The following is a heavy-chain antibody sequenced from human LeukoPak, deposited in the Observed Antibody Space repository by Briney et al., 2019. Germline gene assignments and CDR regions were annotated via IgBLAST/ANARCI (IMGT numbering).Heavy chain of an antibody. Sequence: GGSLRLSCAASAFTFSSFSMEWVRPGPGNGLEGGSTIICGSGYIEYADSVKGRFTISRDNTTNSLYLQMNSLRAEDTAVYYCARGDIVRRVPFDYWGQGTLVTVSS. V-gene: IGHV3-21*01. CDR2: IICGSGYI. CDR1: AFTFSSFS. D-gene: IGHD3-10*01. J-gene: IGHJ4*02. CDR3: ARGDIVRRVPFDY.